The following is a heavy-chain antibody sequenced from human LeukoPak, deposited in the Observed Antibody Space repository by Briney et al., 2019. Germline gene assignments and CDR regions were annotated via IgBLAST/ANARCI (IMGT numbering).Heavy chain of an antibody. CDR3: ARMKRLDGDSTFFFDS. CDR1: GYTFTSYG. V-gene: IGHV1-18*01. D-gene: IGHD4-17*01. Sequence: GASVKVSCKASGYTFTSYGLGWVRLVPGQGLEWLGWIATFTGNTKYAQNVQGRVTVTTDTSTNTAYMEVRNLRSDDTAVYYCARMKRLDGDSTFFFDSWGQGTPVTVSS. J-gene: IGHJ4*02. CDR2: IATFTGNT.